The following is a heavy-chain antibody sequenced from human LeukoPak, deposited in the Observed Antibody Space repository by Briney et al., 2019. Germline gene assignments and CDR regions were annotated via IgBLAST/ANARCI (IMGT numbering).Heavy chain of an antibody. V-gene: IGHV1-18*01. CDR3: ARDRRGSYVDVIDY. Sequence: ASVKVSCKASGYTFTSYGISWVRQALGQGLEWMGWISAYNGNTNYAQKLQGRVTMTTDTSTSTAYMELRSLRSDDTAVYYCARDRRGSYVDVIDYWGQGTLVTVSS. D-gene: IGHD1-26*01. J-gene: IGHJ4*02. CDR2: ISAYNGNT. CDR1: GYTFTSYG.